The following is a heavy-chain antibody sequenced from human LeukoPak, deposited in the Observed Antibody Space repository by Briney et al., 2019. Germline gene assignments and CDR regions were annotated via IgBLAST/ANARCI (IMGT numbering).Heavy chain of an antibody. D-gene: IGHD6-13*01. J-gene: IGHJ5*02. CDR3: ARDRDRAAADTWFDP. CDR1: GYTFTVYY. V-gene: IGHV1-2*02. Sequence: AAVRVSSKASGYTFTVYYMHWVRQAPGQGLEWMGWINPNSGGTNYSQNFQGRVTMTRDTSISTAYMELSSLRSDDTAVYYCARDRDRAAADTWFDPWGQGTLVTVSS. CDR2: INPNSGGT.